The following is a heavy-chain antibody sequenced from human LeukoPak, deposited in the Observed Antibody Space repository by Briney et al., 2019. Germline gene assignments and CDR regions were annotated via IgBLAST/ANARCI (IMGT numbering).Heavy chain of an antibody. D-gene: IGHD1-26*01. CDR2: INWNGGRI. Sequence: TGGSLRLSCAASGFTFDDYGMSWVRQAPGKGLEWVSGINWNGGRIDYADSVEGRFTISRHNAKNSLYLQMNSLRAEDTALYYCASGGIYYGAAFDFWGQGTLVTVSS. V-gene: IGHV3-20*04. CDR1: GFTFDDYG. CDR3: ASGGIYYGAAFDF. J-gene: IGHJ4*02.